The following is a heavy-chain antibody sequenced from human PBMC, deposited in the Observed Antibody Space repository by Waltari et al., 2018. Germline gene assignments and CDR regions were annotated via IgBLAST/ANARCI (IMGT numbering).Heavy chain of an antibody. Sequence: QVQLQESGPGLVKPPETLSLTCTVSGGSISSSYWRWIRQPPGPGLEWIGYIYYSGSTNYNPSLKSRVTISVDTSKNQFSLKLSSVTAADTAVYYCARERTTRNDDYGDYLASGGMDVWGKGTTVTVSS. CDR3: ARERTTRNDDYGDYLASGGMDV. J-gene: IGHJ6*03. V-gene: IGHV4-59*01. CDR1: GGSISSSY. CDR2: IYYSGST. D-gene: IGHD4-17*01.